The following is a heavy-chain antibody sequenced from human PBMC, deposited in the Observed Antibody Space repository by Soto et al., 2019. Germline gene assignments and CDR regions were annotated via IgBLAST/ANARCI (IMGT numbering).Heavy chain of an antibody. Sequence: GESLKISCRGSGYSFTSYWIGWVRQMPGKGLERMGIIYPGDSDTRYSPSFQGQVTISADKSISTAYLQWSSLKASDTAMYYCARFLQSRAFDIWGKGTMVTVSS. CDR1: GYSFTSYW. CDR3: ARFLQSRAFDI. V-gene: IGHV5-51*01. J-gene: IGHJ3*02. CDR2: IYPGDSDT.